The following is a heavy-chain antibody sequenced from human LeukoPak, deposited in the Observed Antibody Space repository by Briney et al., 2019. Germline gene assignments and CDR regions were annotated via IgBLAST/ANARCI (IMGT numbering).Heavy chain of an antibody. J-gene: IGHJ4*02. D-gene: IGHD3-3*01. CDR3: ARDHWDDFWSGYLSYYFDY. CDR2: ISSSSSTI. V-gene: IGHV3-48*04. CDR1: AFTFSSYS. Sequence: QPGGSLRLSCAASAFTFSSYSMNWVRQAPGKGLEWVSYISSSSSTIYYADSVKGRFTISRDNAKNSLYLQMNSLRAEDTAVYYCARDHWDDFWSGYLSYYFDYWGQGTLVTVSS.